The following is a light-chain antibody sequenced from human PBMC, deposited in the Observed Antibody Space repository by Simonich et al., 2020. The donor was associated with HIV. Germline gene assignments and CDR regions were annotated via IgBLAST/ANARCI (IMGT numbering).Light chain of an antibody. Sequence: EILMTQSPATLSVSPGERATLPRRASQSISSNLAWYQQKPGQAPRLLIYGASTRATGIPARFSGSGSGTDFTLTISSLEPEDFAVYYCQQRSNWPLTFGGGTKVEIK. V-gene: IGKV3-15*01. CDR1: QSISSN. J-gene: IGKJ4*01. CDR2: GAS. CDR3: QQRSNWPLT.